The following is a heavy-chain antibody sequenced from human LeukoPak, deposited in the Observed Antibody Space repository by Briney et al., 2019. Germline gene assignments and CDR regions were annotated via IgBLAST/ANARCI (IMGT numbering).Heavy chain of an antibody. D-gene: IGHD2-15*01. CDR3: ARVTGQDIVVVVAASLGY. V-gene: IGHV3-21*01. CDR2: ISSSSSYI. J-gene: IGHJ4*02. CDR1: GFTFSSYS. Sequence: GGSLRLSCAASGFTFSSYSMNWVRQAPGKGLEWVSSISSSSSYIYYADSVKGRFTISRDNAKNSLYLQMNSLRAEDTAVYYCARVTGQDIVVVVAASLGYWGQGTLVTVSS.